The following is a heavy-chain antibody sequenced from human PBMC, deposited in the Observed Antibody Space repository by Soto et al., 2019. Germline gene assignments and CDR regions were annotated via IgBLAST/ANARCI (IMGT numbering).Heavy chain of an antibody. J-gene: IGHJ4*02. Sequence: GGSMRLSCSASGLTFNSYGMHWIRQAPGKGLEWVAVISYDGSNKYYADSVKGRFTISRDNSKNTLYLQMNSLRAEDTAVYYCAKEVGADTHTFDYWGQGTLVTVSS. CDR3: AKEVGADTHTFDY. CDR2: ISYDGSNK. CDR1: GLTFNSYG. V-gene: IGHV3-30*18. D-gene: IGHD1-26*01.